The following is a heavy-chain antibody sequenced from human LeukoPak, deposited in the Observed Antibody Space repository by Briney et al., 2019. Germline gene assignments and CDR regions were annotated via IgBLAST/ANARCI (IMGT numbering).Heavy chain of an antibody. CDR3: ASHKQQLVRLDY. Sequence: SETLSLTCTISGGSITSSSYYWGWIRQPPGKGLEWIGSIYYSGYTYYNPSLKSRVTISVDTSKNQFSLKLSSVTAADTAVYYCASHKQQLVRLDYWGQGTLVTVSS. D-gene: IGHD6-13*01. CDR2: IYYSGYT. CDR1: GGSITSSSYY. J-gene: IGHJ4*02. V-gene: IGHV4-39*01.